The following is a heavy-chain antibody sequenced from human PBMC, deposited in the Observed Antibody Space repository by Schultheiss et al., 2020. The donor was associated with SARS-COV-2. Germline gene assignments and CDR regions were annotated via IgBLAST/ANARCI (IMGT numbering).Heavy chain of an antibody. J-gene: IGHJ4*02. CDR3: ARDSSGYLGG. V-gene: IGHV4-34*01. CDR1: GGSFSGYY. D-gene: IGHD3-22*01. CDR2: IYHSGST. Sequence: SETLSLTCAVYGGSFSGYYWSWIRQPPGKGLEWIGEIYHSGSTNYNPSLKSRVTISVDTSKNHFSLRLSSVTAADTAVYFCARDSSGYLGGWGQGTLVTVSS.